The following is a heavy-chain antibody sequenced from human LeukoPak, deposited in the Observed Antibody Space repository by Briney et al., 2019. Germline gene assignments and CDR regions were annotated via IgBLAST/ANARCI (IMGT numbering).Heavy chain of an antibody. D-gene: IGHD6-13*01. CDR2: ISDNGGST. V-gene: IGHV3-23*01. CDR3: AKPPPDSSSWLFDY. CDR1: GFTFSSYV. J-gene: IGHJ4*02. Sequence: GGSLRLSCAASGFTFSSYVMSWVRQAPGKGLEWVSTISDNGGSTYYADSVKGRFTIPRDNSKNTLYLQMNSLRAEDTAVYYCAKPPPDSSSWLFDYWGQGALVTVSS.